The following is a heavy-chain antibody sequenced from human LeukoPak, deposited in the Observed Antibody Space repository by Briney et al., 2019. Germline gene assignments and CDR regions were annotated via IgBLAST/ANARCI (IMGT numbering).Heavy chain of an antibody. CDR3: ATISLTYSDYDLGFFDS. J-gene: IGHJ4*02. CDR1: GFTFSNYT. CDR2: ISTSSTHI. D-gene: IGHD5-12*01. V-gene: IGHV3-21*01. Sequence: PGGSLRLSYAASGFTFSNYTMNWVRQTPGKGLEWVSSISTSSTHIYYADSVKGRFTITRDNAKNSLFLQMNSLRAEDTAVYYCATISLTYSDYDLGFFDSWGQGALVTLSS.